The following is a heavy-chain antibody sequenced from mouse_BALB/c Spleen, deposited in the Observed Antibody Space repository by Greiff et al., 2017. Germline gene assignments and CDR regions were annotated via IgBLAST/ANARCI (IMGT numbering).Heavy chain of an antibody. Sequence: VQLQQSGAELVKPGASVKLSCKASGYTFTSYYMYWVKQRPGQGLEWIGWINPSNGSTNYNEKFKGKATLTVDKSSSTAYMQLSSLTSEDSAVYYCTTPCDGGSFGWFAYWGQGTLVTVSA. CDR2: INPSNGST. D-gene: IGHD1-1*02. J-gene: IGHJ3*01. CDR3: TTPCDGGSFGWFAY. V-gene: IGHV1S16*01. CDR1: GYTFTSYY.